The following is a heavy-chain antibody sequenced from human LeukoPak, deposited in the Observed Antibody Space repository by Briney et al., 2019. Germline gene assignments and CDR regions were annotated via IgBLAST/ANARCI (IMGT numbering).Heavy chain of an antibody. J-gene: IGHJ3*01. CDR2: ISYDGSNK. V-gene: IGHV3-30-3*01. CDR1: GFTFSSYA. D-gene: IGHD4-23*01. Sequence: GRSLRLSCAASGFTFSSYAMHWVRQAPGKGLEWVAVISYDGSNKYYADSVKGRFTISRDNSKNTLYLQMNSLRVEDTALYYCAREGYRGNSDAFDLWGQGTMVTVSS. CDR3: AREGYRGNSDAFDL.